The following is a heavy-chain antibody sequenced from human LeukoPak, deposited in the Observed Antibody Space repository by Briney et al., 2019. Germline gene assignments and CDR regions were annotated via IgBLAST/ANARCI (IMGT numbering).Heavy chain of an antibody. Sequence: GGSLRLSCAASGFTFSTYTMYWVRHPPGKRLEWVSIIGNNGGGIHYADSVKGRFTISRDNFKNALYLQMNSLRVEDTAVYYCAIDPNGGPPPWGKGVLVTVPS. CDR3: AIDPNGGPPP. J-gene: IGHJ5*02. CDR1: GFTFSTYT. V-gene: IGHV3-23*01. D-gene: IGHD3-10*01. CDR2: IGNNGGGI.